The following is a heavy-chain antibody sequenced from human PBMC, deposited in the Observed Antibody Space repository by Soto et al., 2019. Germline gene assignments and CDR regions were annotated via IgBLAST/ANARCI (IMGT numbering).Heavy chain of an antibody. J-gene: IGHJ5*02. V-gene: IGHV1-18*04. Sequence: QVQLVQSGAEVKKPGASVKVSCKASGYTFTSYGISWVRQAPGQGLEWMGWISAYNGNTNYAQKLQGRVTMTTDTSTSTAYKELRSLRSDDTAVYYCARVGIYSSSSGAYNWFDPWGQGTLVTVSS. CDR3: ARVGIYSSSSGAYNWFDP. CDR1: GYTFTSYG. CDR2: ISAYNGNT. D-gene: IGHD6-6*01.